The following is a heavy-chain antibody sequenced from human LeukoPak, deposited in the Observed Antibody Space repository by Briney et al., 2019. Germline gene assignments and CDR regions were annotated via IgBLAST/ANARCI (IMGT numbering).Heavy chain of an antibody. CDR3: ARVWEFYSYGDY. Sequence: GGSLRLSCAASGFTFSSYGMHWVRQAPGKGLEWVAFIRYDGSNKYYADSVKGRFTISRDNSKNTLYLQMNSLRAEDTAVYYCARVWEFYSYGDYWGQGTLVTVSS. CDR1: GFTFSSYG. J-gene: IGHJ4*02. V-gene: IGHV3-30*02. D-gene: IGHD5-18*01. CDR2: IRYDGSNK.